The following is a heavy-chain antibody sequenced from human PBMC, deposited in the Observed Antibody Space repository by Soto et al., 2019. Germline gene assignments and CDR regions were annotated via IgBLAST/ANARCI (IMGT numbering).Heavy chain of an antibody. D-gene: IGHD6-6*01. CDR3: ARRYSSSSRELGMDV. Sequence: ASVKVSCKTSGYTFSGFYIHWVRQATGQGLEWMGWMNPNSGNTGYAQKFQGRVTMTRNTSISTAYMELSSLRSEDTAVYYCARRYSSSSRELGMDVWGQGTTVTVSS. CDR1: GYTFSGFY. V-gene: IGHV1-8*02. CDR2: MNPNSGNT. J-gene: IGHJ6*02.